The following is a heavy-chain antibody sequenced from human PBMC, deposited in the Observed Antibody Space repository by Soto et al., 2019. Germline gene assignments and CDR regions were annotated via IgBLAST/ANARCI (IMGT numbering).Heavy chain of an antibody. Sequence: LSLTCTVSGGSITSSSYYWGWIRQPPGKGLEWIGSIYYSGSTYYNPSLKSRVTISVDTSKNQFSLKLSSVTAADTAVYYCATQEVGGSYVYTFDPWGQGTLVTVSS. V-gene: IGHV4-39*01. CDR3: ATQEVGGSYVYTFDP. CDR2: IYYSGST. CDR1: GGSITSSSYY. J-gene: IGHJ5*02. D-gene: IGHD1-26*01.